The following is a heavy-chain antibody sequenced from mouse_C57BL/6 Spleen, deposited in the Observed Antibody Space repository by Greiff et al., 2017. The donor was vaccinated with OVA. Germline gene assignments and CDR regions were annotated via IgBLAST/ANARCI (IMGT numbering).Heavy chain of an antibody. CDR2: IYPGDGDT. J-gene: IGHJ4*01. CDR1: GYAFSSYW. Sequence: QVQLKESGAELVKPGASVKISCKASGYAFSSYWMNWVKQRPGKGLEWIGQIYPGDGDTNYNGKFKGKATLTADKSSSTAYMQLSSLTSEDAAVDFCARGDDGYAMDYWGQGTSVTVSS. V-gene: IGHV1-80*01. CDR3: ARGDDGYAMDY.